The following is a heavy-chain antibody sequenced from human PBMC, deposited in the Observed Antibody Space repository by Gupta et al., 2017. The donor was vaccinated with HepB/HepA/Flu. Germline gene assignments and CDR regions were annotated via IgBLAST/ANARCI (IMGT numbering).Heavy chain of an antibody. Sequence: EVQLVESGGGLVKPGGSLRLSCAASGFTFSSYSMNWVRQAPGKGLEWVSSISSSSSYIYYADSVKGRFTISRDNAKNSLYLQMNSLRAEDTAVYYCARASGFVFWSEIVVVPAAIEAFDIWGQGTMVTVSS. CDR3: ARASGFVFWSEIVVVPAAIEAFDI. D-gene: IGHD2-2*01. V-gene: IGHV3-21*01. J-gene: IGHJ3*02. CDR2: ISSSSSYI. CDR1: GFTFSSYS.